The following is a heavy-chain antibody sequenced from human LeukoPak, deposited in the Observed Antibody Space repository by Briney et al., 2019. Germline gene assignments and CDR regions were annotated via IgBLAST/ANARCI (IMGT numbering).Heavy chain of an antibody. Sequence: GGSLRLSCVVSGFTFSDYYMSWIRQAPGKGLEWVSYISSSGSTIYYADSVKGRFTISRDNAKNSLYLQMNSLRAEDTAVYYCARDLSSGMADYWGQGTLVTVSS. D-gene: IGHD6-13*01. V-gene: IGHV3-11*04. CDR1: GFTFSDYY. CDR3: ARDLSSGMADY. J-gene: IGHJ4*02. CDR2: ISSSGSTI.